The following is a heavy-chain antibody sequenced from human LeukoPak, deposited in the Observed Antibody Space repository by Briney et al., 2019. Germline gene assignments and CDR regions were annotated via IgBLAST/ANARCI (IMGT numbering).Heavy chain of an antibody. CDR2: IYYSGST. J-gene: IGHJ4*02. D-gene: IGHD5-24*01. CDR1: GGSISSYY. V-gene: IGHV4-59*12. Sequence: SETLSLTCTVSGGSISSYYWSWIRQPPGKGLEWIGYIYYSGSTNYNPSLKSRVTISVDTSKNQFSLQLNSVTPEDTAVYYCARLEMATIYYVFDYWGQGTLVTVSS. CDR3: ARLEMATIYYVFDY.